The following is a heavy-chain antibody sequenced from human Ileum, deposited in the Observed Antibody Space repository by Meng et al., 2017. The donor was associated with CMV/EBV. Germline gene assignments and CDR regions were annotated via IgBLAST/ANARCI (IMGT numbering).Heavy chain of an antibody. Sequence: SQTLSLTCSVSGGSIGSYYWSWIRQSPGKGLEWIGHIYHSGGTNYNPSLKNRVTMSVDTSNNQFSLKLTSVTAADTAVYYCTRGGYCSSTTCYIFYYYGMAAWGQGTTVTVSS. D-gene: IGHD2-2*02. J-gene: IGHJ6*02. V-gene: IGHV4-59*01. CDR2: IYHSGGT. CDR3: TRGGYCSSTTCYIFYYYGMAA. CDR1: GGSIGSYY.